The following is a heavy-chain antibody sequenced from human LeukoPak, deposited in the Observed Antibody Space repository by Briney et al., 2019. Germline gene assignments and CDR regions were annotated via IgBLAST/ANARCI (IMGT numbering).Heavy chain of an antibody. Sequence: GGSLRLSCAASGFTFSSYSMNWVRQAPGKGLEWVANIKQDGSEKYYVDSVKGRFTISRDNAKNSLYLQMNSLRAEDTAVYYCARDFYVWDYWGQGTLVTVSS. J-gene: IGHJ4*02. D-gene: IGHD3-16*01. CDR2: IKQDGSEK. V-gene: IGHV3-7*01. CDR1: GFTFSSYS. CDR3: ARDFYVWDY.